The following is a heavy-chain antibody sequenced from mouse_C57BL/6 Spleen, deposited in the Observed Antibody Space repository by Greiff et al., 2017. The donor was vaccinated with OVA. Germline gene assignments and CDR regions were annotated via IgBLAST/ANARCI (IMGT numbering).Heavy chain of an antibody. CDR3: ARREITTVVDWYFDV. D-gene: IGHD1-1*01. J-gene: IGHJ1*03. Sequence: QVHVKQSGAELARPGASVKLSCKASGYTFTSYGISWVKQRTGQGLEWIGEIYPRSGNTYYNEKFKGKATLTADKSSSTAYMELRSLTSEDSAVYFCARREITTVVDWYFDVWGTGTTVTVSS. V-gene: IGHV1-81*01. CDR2: IYPRSGNT. CDR1: GYTFTSYG.